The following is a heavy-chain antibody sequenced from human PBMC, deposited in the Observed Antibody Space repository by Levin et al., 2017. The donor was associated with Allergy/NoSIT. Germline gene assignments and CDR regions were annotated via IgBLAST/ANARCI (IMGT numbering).Heavy chain of an antibody. Sequence: PGGSLRLSCAASGFTFNNFAMHWVRQAPGKGLEWVAVISSDGRNKYFADSVKGRFTISRDNSKNTLYLQMNSLRAEDAAVYYCAVDSRLTGYDSGFDYWGQGTLVTVSS. D-gene: IGHD5-12*01. CDR1: GFTFNNFA. V-gene: IGHV3-30*04. J-gene: IGHJ4*02. CDR2: ISSDGRNK. CDR3: AVDSRLTGYDSGFDY.